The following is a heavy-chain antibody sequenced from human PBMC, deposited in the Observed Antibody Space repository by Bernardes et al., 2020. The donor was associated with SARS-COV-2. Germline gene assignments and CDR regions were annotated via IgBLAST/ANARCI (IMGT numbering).Heavy chain of an antibody. CDR1: GFTFSTYW. CDR3: ARGALDGSGRYVVDW. V-gene: IGHV3-74*01. J-gene: IGHJ4*02. Sequence: GWSLRRSCEASGFTFSTYWMHWVRQAPGKGLQWVSRIDSDGSTTNYADSVKGRFTISRDNAKNTLFMQMNSLRADDTAVYFCARGALDGSGRYVVDWWGQGTLVTVSS. D-gene: IGHD6-19*01. CDR2: IDSDGSTT.